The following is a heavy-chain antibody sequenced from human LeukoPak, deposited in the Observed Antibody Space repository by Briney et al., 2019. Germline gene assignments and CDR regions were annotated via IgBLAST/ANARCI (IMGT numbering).Heavy chain of an antibody. J-gene: IGHJ4*02. CDR2: INGDGSST. V-gene: IGHV3-74*01. CDR3: AGATIGY. Sequence: GGSLRLSCAASGFTFSTSWMHWVRQAPGKGLVWVSRINGDGSSTSYADSVKGRFTISRDNAKNTMYLQMNSLRAEDTAVYYCAGATIGYWGQGTLVTVSS. CDR1: GFTFSTSW. D-gene: IGHD1-26*01.